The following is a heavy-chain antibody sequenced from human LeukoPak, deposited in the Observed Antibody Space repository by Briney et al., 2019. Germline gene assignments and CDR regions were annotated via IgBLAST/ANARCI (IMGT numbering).Heavy chain of an antibody. V-gene: IGHV3-74*01. D-gene: IGHD5-18*01. CDR2: ISVDGTST. CDR3: AREGSYGYYYYYYMDV. CDR1: GFTFSDYW. J-gene: IGHJ6*03. Sequence: SGGSLRLSCAASGFTFSDYWMHWVRQAPGKGLVWVSRISVDGTSTIYADSVKGRFTISRDNAKNSLYLQMNSLRAEDTAVYYCAREGSYGYYYYYYMDVWGKGTTVTVSS.